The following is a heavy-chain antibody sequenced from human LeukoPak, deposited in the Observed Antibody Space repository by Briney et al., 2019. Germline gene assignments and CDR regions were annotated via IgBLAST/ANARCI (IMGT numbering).Heavy chain of an antibody. CDR2: IYWNDDK. D-gene: IGHD1-20*01. CDR1: GFSLSTSGVG. CDR3: ATSLQITYFFDY. V-gene: IGHV2-5*01. Sequence: SGPTLVNPTQTLTLTCTFSGFSLSTSGVGVGWIRQPPGKALEWLALIYWNDDKRYSPSLKSRLTIPKDTSKNQVVLTMTNMDPVDTATYYCATSLQITYFFDYWGQGTLVTVSS. J-gene: IGHJ4*02.